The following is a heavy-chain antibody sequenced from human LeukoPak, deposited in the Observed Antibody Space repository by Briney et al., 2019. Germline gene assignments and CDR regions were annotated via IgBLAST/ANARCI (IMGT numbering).Heavy chain of an antibody. Sequence: SETLSLTCTVSGGSLSSYYWSWIRQPAGKGLEWIGRIYTSGSTNYNPSLKSRVTMSVDTSKNQFSLKLSSVTAADTAVYYCARDSAPYGSGSYYSSIDYWGQGTLVTVSS. CDR2: IYTSGST. D-gene: IGHD3-10*01. J-gene: IGHJ4*02. CDR1: GGSLSSYY. V-gene: IGHV4-4*07. CDR3: ARDSAPYGSGSYYSSIDY.